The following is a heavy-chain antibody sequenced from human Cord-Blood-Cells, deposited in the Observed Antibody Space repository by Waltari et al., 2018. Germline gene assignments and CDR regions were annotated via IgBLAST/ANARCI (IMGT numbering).Heavy chain of an antibody. CDR3: ARDRTGDDAFDI. V-gene: IGHV4-39*07. D-gene: IGHD7-27*01. Sequence: QLQLQESGPGLVKPSETLSLTCTVSGGPISSRRSYWGWFRQPPGKGLEWIGSIYYSGSTYYNPSLKSRVTISVDTSKNQFSLKLSSVTAADTAVYYCARDRTGDDAFDIWGQGTMVTVSS. CDR2: IYYSGST. J-gene: IGHJ3*02. CDR1: GGPISSRRSY.